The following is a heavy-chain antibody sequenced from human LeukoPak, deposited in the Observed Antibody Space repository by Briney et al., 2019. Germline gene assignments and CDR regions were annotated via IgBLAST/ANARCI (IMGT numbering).Heavy chain of an antibody. CDR1: GFTFSSYS. V-gene: IGHV3-21*01. D-gene: IGHD3-22*01. Sequence: GGSLRLFCAASGFTFSSYSMNWVRQAPGKGLEWVSSISSSSSYIYYADSVKGRFTISRDNAKNSLYLQMNSLRAEDTAVYYCARAPPRPDYYDSSGYYSPDCYFDYWGQGTLVTVSS. CDR3: ARAPPRPDYYDSSGYYSPDCYFDY. CDR2: ISSSSSYI. J-gene: IGHJ4*02.